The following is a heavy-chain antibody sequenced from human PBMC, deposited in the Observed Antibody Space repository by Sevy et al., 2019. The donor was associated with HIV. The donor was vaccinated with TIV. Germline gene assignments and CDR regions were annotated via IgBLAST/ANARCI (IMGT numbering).Heavy chain of an antibody. Sequence: ASVKVSCKASGYTFTGYYMHWVRQAPGQGLEWMGWINPNSGGTNYAQKFQGRVTMTRETSISTAYMELSRLRSDDTAVYYCARGDGYCSSTSWPGGFYYYGMDVWGQGTTVTVSS. CDR2: INPNSGGT. J-gene: IGHJ6*02. V-gene: IGHV1-2*02. D-gene: IGHD2-2*03. CDR1: GYTFTGYY. CDR3: ARGDGYCSSTSWPGGFYYYGMDV.